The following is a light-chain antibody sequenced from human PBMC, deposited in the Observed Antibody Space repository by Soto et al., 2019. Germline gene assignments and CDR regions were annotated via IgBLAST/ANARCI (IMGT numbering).Light chain of an antibody. Sequence: QLVLTQPPSVSGAPGQRVTISCTESSSNIGAGYDVHWYQQLPGTAPKLLIYANSNRPSGVPDRFSGSKSGTSASLAITGLQAEDEADYYCQSYDSSLSAWVFGGGTQLTVL. CDR1: SSNIGAGYD. CDR2: ANS. CDR3: QSYDSSLSAWV. V-gene: IGLV1-40*01. J-gene: IGLJ3*02.